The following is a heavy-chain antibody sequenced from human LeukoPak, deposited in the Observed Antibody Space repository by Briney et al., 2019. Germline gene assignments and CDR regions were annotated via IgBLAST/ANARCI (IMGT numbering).Heavy chain of an antibody. V-gene: IGHV1-69*05. Sequence: SVKVSCKASGGTFSSHAIAWVRQAPGQGPEWMGGIIPISGTANYAQKFQGRVTITMDESTSTAYMELSSLTSDDTAVYYCARGLQYQLLKALGYYYMDVWGEGTTVTVSS. D-gene: IGHD2-2*01. CDR3: ARGLQYQLLKALGYYYMDV. CDR2: IIPISGTA. J-gene: IGHJ6*03. CDR1: GGTFSSHA.